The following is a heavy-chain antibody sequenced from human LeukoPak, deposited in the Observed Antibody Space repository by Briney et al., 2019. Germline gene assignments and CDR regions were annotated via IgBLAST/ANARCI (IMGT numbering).Heavy chain of an antibody. CDR2: IYYSGST. D-gene: IGHD1-26*01. Sequence: SETLSLTCTVSGGSISSYYWSWIRQPPGKGLEWIGYIYYSGSTNYNPSLKSRVTISVDTSKNQFSLKLSSVTAADTAVYYCARGEEMGATGYFWFDPWGQGTLVTVSS. V-gene: IGHV4-59*01. CDR1: GGSISSYY. J-gene: IGHJ5*02. CDR3: ARGEEMGATGYFWFDP.